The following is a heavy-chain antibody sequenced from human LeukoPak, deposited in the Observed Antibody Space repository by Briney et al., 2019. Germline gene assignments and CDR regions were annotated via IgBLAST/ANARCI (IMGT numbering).Heavy chain of an antibody. CDR3: ATDISSAGTDYFDY. V-gene: IGHV4-59*01. D-gene: IGHD6-13*01. CDR1: GGSISSYY. J-gene: IGHJ4*02. Sequence: SETLSLTCTVSGGSISSYYWSWIRQPPGKGLEWIGYIYYIGITNYSPSLKSRVTISLDTSKNQFSLKLSPVTAANTAIYYCATDISSAGTDYFDYWGQGTLVTVSS. CDR2: IYYIGIT.